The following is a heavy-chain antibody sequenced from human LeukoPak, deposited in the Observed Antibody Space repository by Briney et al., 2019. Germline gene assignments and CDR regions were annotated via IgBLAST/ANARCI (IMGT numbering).Heavy chain of an antibody. CDR3: ARVETSKHYRLFDY. CDR1: GGSISINNYY. Sequence: SETLSLTCTVSGGSISINNYYWGWIRQPPGKGLEWIGSVYYSGITNYNPSLKSRVIISVDTSKNQFSLKLNSVTAADTAVYFCARVETSKHYRLFDYWGQGTLVTVSS. J-gene: IGHJ4*02. CDR2: VYYSGIT. D-gene: IGHD4-11*01. V-gene: IGHV4-39*07.